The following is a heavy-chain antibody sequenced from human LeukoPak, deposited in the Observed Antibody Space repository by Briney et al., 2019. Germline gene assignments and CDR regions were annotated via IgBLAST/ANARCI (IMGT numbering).Heavy chain of an antibody. J-gene: IGHJ6*02. CDR3: ANLYGDSSNGMDV. Sequence: GGSLRLSCAASGFTFSSYAMTWVRQAPGKGLEWVSAISASGGTTYYADSVKGRFTISRDNSKNTLFLQMNSLRAEDTAVYFCANLYGDSSNGMDVWGQGTTVTVSS. CDR2: ISASGGTT. CDR1: GFTFSSYA. V-gene: IGHV3-23*01. D-gene: IGHD4-17*01.